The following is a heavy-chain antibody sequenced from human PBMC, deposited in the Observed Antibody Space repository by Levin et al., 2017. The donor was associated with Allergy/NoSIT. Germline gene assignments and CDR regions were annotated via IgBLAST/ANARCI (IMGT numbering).Heavy chain of an antibody. CDR1: GFTFSSYA. CDR2: ISYDGSNK. V-gene: IGHV3-30-3*01. CDR3: ARDSGVVGATTFDY. D-gene: IGHD1-26*01. Sequence: GGSLRLSCAASGFTFSSYAMHWVRQAPGKGLEWVAVISYDGSNKYYADSVKGRFTISRDNSKNTLYLQMNSLRAEDTAVYYCARDSGVVGATTFDYWGQGTLVTVSS. J-gene: IGHJ4*02.